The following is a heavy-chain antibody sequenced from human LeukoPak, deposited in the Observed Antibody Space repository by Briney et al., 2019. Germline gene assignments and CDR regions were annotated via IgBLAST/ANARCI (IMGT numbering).Heavy chain of an antibody. J-gene: IGHJ4*02. Sequence: PSETLSLTCTVSGGSISSGGYYWSWIRQHPGKGLEWIGYIYYSGSTYYNPSLKSRVTISVDTSKNQFSLKLSSVTAADTAVYYCARDNYYDSSGYPHYWGQGALVTVSS. CDR1: GGSISSGGYY. CDR3: ARDNYYDSSGYPHY. V-gene: IGHV4-31*03. D-gene: IGHD3-22*01. CDR2: IYYSGST.